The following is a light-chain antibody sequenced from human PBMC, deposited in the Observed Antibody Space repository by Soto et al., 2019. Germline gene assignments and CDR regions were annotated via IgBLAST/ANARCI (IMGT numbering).Light chain of an antibody. CDR1: TSNLGAGYD. J-gene: IGLJ2*01. CDR3: TSYTITNTLG. V-gene: IGLV1-40*01. CDR2: GNR. Sequence: QSVLTQPPSVSGAPGQRVTLSCTGNTSNLGAGYDVHWYQQLPGAAPKLVIFGNRNRPSGVPERFSGSKSGNTASLTISGLQAEDEADYYCTSYTITNTLGFGGGTKVTVL.